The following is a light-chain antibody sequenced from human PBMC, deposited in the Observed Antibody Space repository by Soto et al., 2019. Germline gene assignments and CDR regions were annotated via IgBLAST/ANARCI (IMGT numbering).Light chain of an antibody. CDR1: SSDVDDYNY. J-gene: IGLJ1*01. CDR3: CSYGGTFYV. Sequence: QSALTQPRSVSESPGQSVTISCTGTSSDVDDYNYVSWFQQHPGKAPKLMIYDVSERPSGVPDRFSGSKSGNTASLTISGLQAEDEADYYCCSYGGTFYVFGTGTKLTVL. V-gene: IGLV2-11*01. CDR2: DVS.